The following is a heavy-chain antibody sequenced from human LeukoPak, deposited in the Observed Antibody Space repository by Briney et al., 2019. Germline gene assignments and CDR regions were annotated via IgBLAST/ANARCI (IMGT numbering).Heavy chain of an antibody. CDR3: ARDRGSPKTYYYGMDV. CDR1: GGSFSGYY. J-gene: IGHJ6*02. V-gene: IGHV4-34*01. D-gene: IGHD3-10*01. CDR2: INHSGST. Sequence: SETLSLTCAVYGGSFSGYYWSWIRQPPGKGLEWIGEINHSGSTNYNPSLKSRVTISVDTSKNQFSLKLSSVTAADTAVYYCARDRGSPKTYYYGMDVWGQGTRSPSP.